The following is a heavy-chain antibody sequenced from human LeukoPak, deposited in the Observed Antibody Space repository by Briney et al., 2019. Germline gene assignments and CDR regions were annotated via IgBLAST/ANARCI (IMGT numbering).Heavy chain of an antibody. CDR2: ISYDGSNK. J-gene: IGHJ3*02. CDR3: AKDRRYYDSSGAI. CDR1: GFTFSSYG. Sequence: GGSLRLSCAASGFTFSSYGMHWVRQAPGKGLEWVAVISYDGSNKYYADSVKGRFTISRDNSKNTLYLQMNSLRAEDTAVYYCAKDRRYYDSSGAIWGQGTMVTVSP. V-gene: IGHV3-30*18. D-gene: IGHD3-22*01.